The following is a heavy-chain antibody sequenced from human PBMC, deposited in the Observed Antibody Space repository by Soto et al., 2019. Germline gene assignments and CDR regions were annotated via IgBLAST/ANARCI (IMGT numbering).Heavy chain of an antibody. CDR3: AFCQDSGYGIINYYCYYGMDV. Sequence: QVQLVQSGAEVKKPGSSVKVSCKASGCTFSSYAISWVRQAPGQGLEWMGGIIPIFGTANYAQKFKGRVTITANKSTSTAYMELSSLRSADTAVYYCAFCQDSGYGIINYYCYYGMDVWGQGTTVTVSS. CDR2: IIPIFGTA. V-gene: IGHV1-69*14. CDR1: GCTFSSYA. D-gene: IGHD5-12*01. J-gene: IGHJ6*02.